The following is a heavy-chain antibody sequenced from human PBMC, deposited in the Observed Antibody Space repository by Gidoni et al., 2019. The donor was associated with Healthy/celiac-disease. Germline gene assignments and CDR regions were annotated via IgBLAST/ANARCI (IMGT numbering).Heavy chain of an antibody. CDR3: ASAPKGDPQGYYFDY. Sequence: EVQLLESGGGLVQPGGSLSRSCAASGFTFSSYAMSWVRQAPGKGLEWVSAISGSGGSTYSADSVKGRFTISRDNSKNTLYLQMNSLRAEDTAVYYCASAPKGDPQGYYFDYWGQGTLVTVSS. CDR1: GFTFSSYA. V-gene: IGHV3-23*01. CDR2: ISGSGGST. J-gene: IGHJ4*02. D-gene: IGHD2-21*02.